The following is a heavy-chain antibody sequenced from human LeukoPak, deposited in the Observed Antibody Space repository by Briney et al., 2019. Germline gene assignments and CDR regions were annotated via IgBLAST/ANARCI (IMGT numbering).Heavy chain of an antibody. Sequence: GGSLRLCCAASGFTFSDYYMSWIRQAPGKGLEWVSYISSSGSTIYYADSVKGRFTISRDNAKNSLYLQMNSLRAEDTAVYYCARPLWFGEPSSGFDYWGQGTLVTVSS. V-gene: IGHV3-11*01. D-gene: IGHD3-10*01. J-gene: IGHJ4*02. CDR1: GFTFSDYY. CDR2: ISSSGSTI. CDR3: ARPLWFGEPSSGFDY.